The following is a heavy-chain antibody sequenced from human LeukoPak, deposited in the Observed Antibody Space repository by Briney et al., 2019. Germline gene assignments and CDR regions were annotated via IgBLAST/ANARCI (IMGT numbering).Heavy chain of an antibody. CDR1: GFTFSSYA. Sequence: GGSLRLSCAASGFTFSSYAMSWVRQAPGKGLEWVANINKDGSERYYVDSVKGRFTISRDNAKNSMYLQMSSLRVEDTAVYYCARAGSPLLDFWGQGSLVVVSS. J-gene: IGHJ4*02. CDR3: ARAGSPLLDF. CDR2: INKDGSER. V-gene: IGHV3-7*01.